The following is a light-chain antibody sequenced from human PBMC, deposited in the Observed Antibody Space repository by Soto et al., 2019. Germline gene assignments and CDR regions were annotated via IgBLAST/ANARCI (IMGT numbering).Light chain of an antibody. Sequence: DIVMTQSPDSLAVSLGERATINCKSSQSVLYSSNNKNYLAWYQQRPRQPPKLLIYWASTRESGVPDRFNGSGSGTDFTLTVTSLQAEDVAVYYCQQYYSSPYTFGHGTKLEIK. CDR3: QQYYSSPYT. CDR1: QSVLYSSNNKNY. J-gene: IGKJ2*01. CDR2: WAS. V-gene: IGKV4-1*01.